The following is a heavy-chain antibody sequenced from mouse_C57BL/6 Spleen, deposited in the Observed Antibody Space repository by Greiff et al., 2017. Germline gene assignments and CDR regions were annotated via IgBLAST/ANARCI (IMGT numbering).Heavy chain of an antibody. CDR3: ARARGPV. CDR2: ISYDGSN. D-gene: IGHD3-1*01. Sequence: EVQLQESGPGLVKPSQSLSLTCSVTGYSITSGYYWNWIRQFPGNKLEWMGYISYDGSNNYNPSLKNRISITRDTSKNQFFLKLNSVTTEDTATYYCARARGPVWGTGTTVTVSS. CDR1: GYSITSGYY. J-gene: IGHJ1*03. V-gene: IGHV3-6*01.